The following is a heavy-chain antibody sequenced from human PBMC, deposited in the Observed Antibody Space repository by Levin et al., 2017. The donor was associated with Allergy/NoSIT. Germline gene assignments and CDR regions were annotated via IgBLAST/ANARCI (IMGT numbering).Heavy chain of an antibody. J-gene: IGHJ5*02. CDR1: GGSISSGDYY. CDR3: AREGLRFRRGPPGYSGDDWKGWFDP. V-gene: IGHV4-30-4*01. Sequence: SETLSLTCTVSGGSISSGDYYWSWIRQPPGTGLEWIGYIYYSGSTYYNPSLKSRVTISVDTSKNQFSLKLSSVTAADTAVYYCAREGLRFRRGPPGYSGDDWKGWFDPWGQGTLVTVSS. D-gene: IGHD5-12*01. CDR2: IYYSGST.